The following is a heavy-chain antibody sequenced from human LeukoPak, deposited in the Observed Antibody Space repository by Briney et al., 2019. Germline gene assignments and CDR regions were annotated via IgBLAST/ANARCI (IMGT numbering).Heavy chain of an antibody. V-gene: IGHV4-59*01. J-gene: IGHJ4*02. CDR1: GASISSYY. Sequence: SETLSLICTVSGASISSYYWSWIRQPPGKGLEWIGDIYYSGSIKYNPSLKSRVTMSVDTSKNQFSLKLSSVTAADTAVYYCARTWIQLFTPDFDLWGQGTQVTVSS. CDR3: ARTWIQLFTPDFDL. CDR2: IYYSGSI. D-gene: IGHD5-18*01.